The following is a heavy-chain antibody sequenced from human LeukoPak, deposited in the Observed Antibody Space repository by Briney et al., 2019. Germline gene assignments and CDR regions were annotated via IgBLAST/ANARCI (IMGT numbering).Heavy chain of an antibody. CDR3: ARQIYYYDSSGSENWFDP. Sequence: GGSLKISCKGSGYSFTSYWIGWVRQMPGKGLEWMGIIYPADSDTRYSPSFQGQVTISADKSISTAYLQWSSLKASDTAMYYCARQIYYYDSSGSENWFDPWGQGTLVTVSS. CDR1: GYSFTSYW. CDR2: IYPADSDT. J-gene: IGHJ5*02. V-gene: IGHV5-51*01. D-gene: IGHD3-22*01.